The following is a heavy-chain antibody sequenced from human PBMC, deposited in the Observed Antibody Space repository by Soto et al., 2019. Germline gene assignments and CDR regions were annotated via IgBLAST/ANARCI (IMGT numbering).Heavy chain of an antibody. CDR3: AREASGSYQY. D-gene: IGHD1-26*01. J-gene: IGHJ4*02. CDR2: ISSSSSYI. CDR1: EFTFSSYS. Sequence: EVQPVESGGGLVKPGGSLRLSCAASEFTFSSYSMNWVRQAPGKGLEWVSSISSSSSYIYYADSVKGRFTISRDNAKNSLYLQMNSLRAEDTAVYYCAREASGSYQYWGQGTLVTVSS. V-gene: IGHV3-21*01.